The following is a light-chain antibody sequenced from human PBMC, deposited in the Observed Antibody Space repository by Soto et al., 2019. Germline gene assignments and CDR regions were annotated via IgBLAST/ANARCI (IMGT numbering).Light chain of an antibody. CDR3: QQYGSSPIT. Sequence: EIVMTQYPGTLSVSPGERATLSCRASQSISGNLVWYQQKPGQAPRLLIYGASSRATGIPDRFSGSGSGTDFTLTISRLEPEDFAVYYCQQYGSSPITFGQGTRLEIK. J-gene: IGKJ5*01. V-gene: IGKV3-20*01. CDR2: GAS. CDR1: QSISGN.